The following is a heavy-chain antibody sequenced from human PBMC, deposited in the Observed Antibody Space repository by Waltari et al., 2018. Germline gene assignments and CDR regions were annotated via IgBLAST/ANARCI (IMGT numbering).Heavy chain of an antibody. Sequence: EVQLLESGGGLVEPGGSLRLSCAASGFSFSSYAMTWVRQAPGKGLQWVASITARGDSTSFADSVKGRYIISRDNPKNTLHREMNSLRVEDTAVYFCVSFNTSGTTRIDYWGQGVLVTVSS. V-gene: IGHV3-23*01. D-gene: IGHD1-1*01. J-gene: IGHJ4*02. CDR3: VSFNTSGTTRIDY. CDR1: GFSFSSYA. CDR2: ITARGDST.